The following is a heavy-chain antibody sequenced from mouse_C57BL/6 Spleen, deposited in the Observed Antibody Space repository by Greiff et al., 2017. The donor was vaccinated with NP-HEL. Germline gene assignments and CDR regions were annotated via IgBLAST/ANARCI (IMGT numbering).Heavy chain of an antibody. CDR1: GYAFSSYW. CDR2: IYPGDGDT. J-gene: IGHJ4*01. D-gene: IGHD1-1*01. V-gene: IGHV1-82*01. CDR3: ANDYGGYAMDY. Sequence: LVESGPELVKPGASVKISCKASGYAFSSYWMNWVKQRPGKGLEWIGRIYPGDGDTNYNGKFKGKATLTADKSSSTAYMQLRSLTSEDSAVYFCANDYGGYAMDYWGQGTSVTVSS.